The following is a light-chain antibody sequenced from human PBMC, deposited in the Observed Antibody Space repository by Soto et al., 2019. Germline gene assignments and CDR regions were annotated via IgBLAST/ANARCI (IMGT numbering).Light chain of an antibody. V-gene: IGKV1-5*03. CDR3: QQYNSLWT. J-gene: IGKJ1*01. CDR1: QSISSW. Sequence: DIQMTQSPSTLSASVGDRVTITCRASQSISSWLAWYQQKPGKAPKLLIDKATRLNRGVPSRVTVSGSGTEFTLTIISLQADDFATYYCQQYNSLWTFGQGTKVEIK. CDR2: KAT.